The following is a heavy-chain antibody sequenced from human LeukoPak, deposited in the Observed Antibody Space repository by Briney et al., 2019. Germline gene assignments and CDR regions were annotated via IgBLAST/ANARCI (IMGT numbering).Heavy chain of an antibody. CDR3: ARELGTYDWFDP. J-gene: IGHJ5*02. V-gene: IGHV1-69*05. CDR1: GGTFSSYA. CDR2: IIPIFGTA. Sequence: ASVKVSCKASGGTFSSYAISWVRQAPGQGLEWMGGIIPIFGTANYAQKFQDRVTITTDESTSTAYMELSSLRSEDTAVYYCARELGTYDWFDPWGQGTLVTVSS. D-gene: IGHD1-26*01.